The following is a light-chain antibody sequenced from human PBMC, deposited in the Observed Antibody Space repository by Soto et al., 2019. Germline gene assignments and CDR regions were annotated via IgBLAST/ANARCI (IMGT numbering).Light chain of an antibody. V-gene: IGKV1-5*03. CDR1: QSISSW. J-gene: IGKJ1*01. Sequence: DIQMTRSPSTLSASVGDRVTITCRASQSISSWLAWYQQKPGKAPKLLIYKASSLESGVPSRFSGSGSGTEFTLTISSLQPDDFATYYCQQYNSYSQRTFGQGTKVEIK. CDR2: KAS. CDR3: QQYNSYSQRT.